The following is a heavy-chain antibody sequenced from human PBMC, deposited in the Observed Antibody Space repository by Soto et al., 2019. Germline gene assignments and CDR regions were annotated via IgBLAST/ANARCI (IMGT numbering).Heavy chain of an antibody. J-gene: IGHJ3*02. CDR1: GYTFTTYG. CDR3: ARHQSSGWYFAAFDI. CDR2: ISAYNGNT. V-gene: IGHV1-18*01. D-gene: IGHD6-19*01. Sequence: QVQLVQSGAEVKKPGASVKVSCKASGYTFTTYGITWVRQAPGQGLEWMGWISAYNGNTNYAQKHQGRVTMTTDTSTSTAYMELRSLRSDDTAVYYCARHQSSGWYFAAFDIWGQGTMVTVSS.